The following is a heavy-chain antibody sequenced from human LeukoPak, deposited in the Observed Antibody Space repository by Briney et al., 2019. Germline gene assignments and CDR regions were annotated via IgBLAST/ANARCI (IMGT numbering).Heavy chain of an antibody. CDR3: ARDWSRGNSGYVDH. CDR1: GFTFSSYG. V-gene: IGHV3-33*01. Sequence: PGGSLRLSCAGSGFTFSSYGMHWVRQAPGKGLEWVAVIWDDGTNNYYADSVKGRFTVSRDNSMNTLYLQVNSLTAEDTAVYYCARDWSRGNSGYVDHWGQGTLVTVS. CDR2: IWDDGTNN. J-gene: IGHJ4*02. D-gene: IGHD5-12*01.